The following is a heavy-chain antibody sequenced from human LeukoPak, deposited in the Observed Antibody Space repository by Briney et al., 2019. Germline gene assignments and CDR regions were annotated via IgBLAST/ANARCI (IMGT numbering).Heavy chain of an antibody. D-gene: IGHD1-26*01. J-gene: IGHJ4*02. Sequence: PGGSLRLSCAPSGFTFSSYAMSWVRQAPGKGLEWVSAISGSGGSTYYADSVKGRFTISRDNSKNTLYLQMNSLRAEDTAVYYCAKGSGALGATYCFDYWGQGTLVTVSS. CDR2: ISGSGGST. CDR1: GFTFSSYA. V-gene: IGHV3-23*01. CDR3: AKGSGALGATYCFDY.